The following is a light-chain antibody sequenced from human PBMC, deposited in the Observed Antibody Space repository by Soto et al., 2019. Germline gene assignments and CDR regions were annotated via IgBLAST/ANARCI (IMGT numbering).Light chain of an antibody. CDR1: QSVSSY. Sequence: EVLLTKSPATLSLSPGEGATLSCRASQSVSSYLAWYQQKPGQAPRLLIYDASNRATGIPARFSGSGSGTDFTLTISSLEPEDFAVYYCQQRSNWPPKVTFGQGTRLEIK. V-gene: IGKV3-11*01. CDR2: DAS. CDR3: QQRSNWPPKVT. J-gene: IGKJ5*01.